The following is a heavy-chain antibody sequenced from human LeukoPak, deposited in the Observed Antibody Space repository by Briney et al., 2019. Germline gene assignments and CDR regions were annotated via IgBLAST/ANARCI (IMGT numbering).Heavy chain of an antibody. V-gene: IGHV1-18*01. CDR2: ISAYNGNT. CDR3: ARSKTIFGVVMPGDPFSGSRD. Sequence: ASVKLSCKASGYTFTSYGISWVRQAPGQGLGWMGWISAYNGNTNYAQKFQGRITMTRDTSTSTVYMELSSLRSEDTGVYYCARSKTIFGVVMPGDPFSGSRDWGQGTLVTVSS. CDR1: GYTFTSYG. J-gene: IGHJ4*02. D-gene: IGHD3-3*01.